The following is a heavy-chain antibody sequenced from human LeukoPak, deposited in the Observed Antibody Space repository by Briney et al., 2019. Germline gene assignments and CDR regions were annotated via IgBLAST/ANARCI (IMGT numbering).Heavy chain of an antibody. CDR2: VNHSGST. CDR1: GGSFRGYY. Sequence: SETLSLTCAVYGGSFRGYYWSWIRQPPGTGLEWIGEVNHSGSTNYNPSLKSRVTISGDTSNNQFSLRLSSVTAADTAVYYCARGGCIWSGLSGRNWFDPWGQGTLVTVSS. J-gene: IGHJ5*02. D-gene: IGHD3-3*01. CDR3: ARGGCIWSGLSGRNWFDP. V-gene: IGHV4-34*01.